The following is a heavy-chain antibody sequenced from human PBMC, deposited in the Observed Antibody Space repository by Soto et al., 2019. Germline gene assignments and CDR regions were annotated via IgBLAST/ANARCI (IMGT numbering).Heavy chain of an antibody. CDR3: ARCYVVVAATPIYYYYGMDV. Sequence: GGSLRLSCAASGFTFSSYAKHWVRQAPGKGLEWVAVISYDGSNKYYADSVKGRFTISRDNSKNTLYLQMNSLRAEDTAVYYCARCYVVVAATPIYYYYGMDVWGQGTTVTVSS. D-gene: IGHD2-15*01. CDR1: GFTFSSYA. J-gene: IGHJ6*02. V-gene: IGHV3-30-3*01. CDR2: ISYDGSNK.